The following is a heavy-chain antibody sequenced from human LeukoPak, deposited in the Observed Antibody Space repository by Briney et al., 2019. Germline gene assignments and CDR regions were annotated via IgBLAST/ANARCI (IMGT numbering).Heavy chain of an antibody. CDR1: GGSISSSSYY. CDR2: IYYSGST. J-gene: IGHJ4*01. Sequence: SETLSLTCTVSGGSISSSSYYWGWIRQPQGKGLEWIGNIYYSGSTYYNPSLKSRVTISLDTSKNQFSLKLSSVTAADTAVYYCVRDPRNWNYFDYWGHGILVTVSS. CDR3: VRDPRNWNYFDY. V-gene: IGHV4-39*07. D-gene: IGHD1-20*01.